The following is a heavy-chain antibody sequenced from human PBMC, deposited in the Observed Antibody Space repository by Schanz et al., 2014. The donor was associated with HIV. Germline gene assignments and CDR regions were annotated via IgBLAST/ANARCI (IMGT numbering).Heavy chain of an antibody. D-gene: IGHD2-8*02. CDR2: ISDTGTTT. CDR3: TRAGGLNSEGAY. CDR1: GFTFNDYY. Sequence: QVQLVESGGGLVKPGGSLRLSCAASGFTFNDYYMTWIRQAPGKGLEWVSYISDTGTTTYYADSVNGRFTISRDNAKNSLFLHMTSLRAEDTAVYYCTRAGGLNSEGAYWGPGTLVTVSA. V-gene: IGHV3-11*04. J-gene: IGHJ4*02.